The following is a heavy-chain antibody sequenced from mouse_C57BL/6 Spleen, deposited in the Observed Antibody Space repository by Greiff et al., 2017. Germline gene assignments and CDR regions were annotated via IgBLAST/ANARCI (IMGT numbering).Heavy chain of an antibody. CDR1: GYTFTSYW. J-gene: IGHJ1*03. CDR2: LAPSDSYT. Sequence: QVQLQQPGAELVMPGASVKLSCKASGYTFTSYWMHWVKQRPGQGLEWIGELAPSDSYTNYNQKFKGKSTLTVDKSSRTAYMQLSSLTTEDSAVYYCARRGTTIVYWYFDVWGTGTTVTVSS. D-gene: IGHD1-1*01. V-gene: IGHV1-69*01. CDR3: ARRGTTIVYWYFDV.